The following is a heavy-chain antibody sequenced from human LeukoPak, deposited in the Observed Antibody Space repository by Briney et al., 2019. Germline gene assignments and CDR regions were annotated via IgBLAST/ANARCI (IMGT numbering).Heavy chain of an antibody. V-gene: IGHV4-30-4*08. CDR3: ARDRISWFDL. D-gene: IGHD2-15*01. Sequence: SETLSLTCTVSGGSISSGGYYWSWIRQHPGKGLEWIGYIYYSGSTYYNPSLKSRVTMSVDTSMNQFSLKLSSVTAADTAVYYCARDRISWFDLWGQGTLVTVSS. J-gene: IGHJ5*02. CDR2: IYYSGST. CDR1: GGSISSGGYY.